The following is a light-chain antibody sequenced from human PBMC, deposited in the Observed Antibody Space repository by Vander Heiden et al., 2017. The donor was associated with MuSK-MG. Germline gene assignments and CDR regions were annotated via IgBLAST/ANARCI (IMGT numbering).Light chain of an antibody. CDR3: MQGTLWWT. J-gene: IGKJ1*01. CDR1: QRRGYSDGKTY. Sequence: DVEMTQSALALAFTLGQPASISCRSSQRRGYSDGKTYMKVFQQRPGHSQRLLISKVSLRDSGVSDRFSGSGSGIYFTMKISRVEAEDVGVYYCMQGTLWWTFGQGTKVEIK. CDR2: KVS. V-gene: IGKV2-30*01.